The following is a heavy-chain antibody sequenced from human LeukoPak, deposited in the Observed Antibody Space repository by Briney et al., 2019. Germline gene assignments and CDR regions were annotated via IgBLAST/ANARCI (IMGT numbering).Heavy chain of an antibody. J-gene: IGHJ4*02. CDR1: GGSISSYY. CDR2: IYYSGST. CDR3: AREAYCGGNCYSDYFDY. V-gene: IGHV4-59*01. Sequence: SETLSLTCTVSGGSISSYYWSWIRQPPGKGLEWIGYIYYSGSTNYNPSLKSRVTISVDTSKNQFSLKLSSVTAADTAVYYCAREAYCGGNCYSDYFDYWGQGTLVTVSS. D-gene: IGHD2-21*02.